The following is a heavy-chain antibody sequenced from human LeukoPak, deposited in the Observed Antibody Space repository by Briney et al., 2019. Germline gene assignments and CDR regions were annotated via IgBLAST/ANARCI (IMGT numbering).Heavy chain of an antibody. CDR1: GFTFSSYE. V-gene: IGHV3-48*03. CDR2: ISSSGSTI. Sequence: GGSLILSCAASGFTFSSYEMNWVRQAPGKGLEWVSYISSSGSTIYYADSVKGRFTISRDNAKSSLYLQMNSLRAEDTAVYYCARGGSSTNDYWGQGTLVTVSS. D-gene: IGHD2-2*01. CDR3: ARGGSSTNDY. J-gene: IGHJ4*02.